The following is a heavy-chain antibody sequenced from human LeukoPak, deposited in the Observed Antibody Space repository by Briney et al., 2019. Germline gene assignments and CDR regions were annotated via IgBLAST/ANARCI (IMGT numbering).Heavy chain of an antibody. V-gene: IGHV3-21*01. Sequence: GGSLRLSCAASGFTFSSYSMNWVRQAPGEGLEWVSSISSSSSYIYYADSVKGRFTISRDNAKNSLYLQMNSLRAEDTAVYYCARDYTRGIAARPLNWFDPWGQGTLVTVSS. CDR1: GFTFSSYS. D-gene: IGHD6-6*01. CDR2: ISSSSSYI. J-gene: IGHJ5*02. CDR3: ARDYTRGIAARPLNWFDP.